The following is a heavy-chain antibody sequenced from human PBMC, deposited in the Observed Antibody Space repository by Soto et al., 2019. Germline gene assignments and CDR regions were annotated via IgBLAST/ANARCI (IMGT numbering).Heavy chain of an antibody. CDR3: ARADDSWSGPEY. Sequence: DVQLVQSGGGLVQPGGSLRLSCAASGFTFNTYAMHWVRQAPGKGLEYVSAISSNGGSTYYANSVKDRFTISRDNSKNTLYLQMGSLRGEDMAVYYCARADDSWSGPEYWGQGTLVTVSS. CDR2: ISSNGGST. CDR1: GFTFNTYA. D-gene: IGHD3-3*01. V-gene: IGHV3-64*01. J-gene: IGHJ4*02.